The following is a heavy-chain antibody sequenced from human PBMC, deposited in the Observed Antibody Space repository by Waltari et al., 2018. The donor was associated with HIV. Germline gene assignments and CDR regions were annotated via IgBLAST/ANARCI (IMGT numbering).Heavy chain of an antibody. J-gene: IGHJ5*02. CDR2: ISSRNDNK. Sequence: QGQLVQSGGAVKKPGASVKVSCKASGYGFTCYGFNWVRQAPGQGLEWMGWISSRNDNKNYAQKFRGRVILTTDASTNTAYMELRSLRSDDTAIYYCARELLEGWFDPWGQGTLVTVSS. CDR3: ARELLEGWFDP. CDR1: GYGFTCYG. V-gene: IGHV1-18*01.